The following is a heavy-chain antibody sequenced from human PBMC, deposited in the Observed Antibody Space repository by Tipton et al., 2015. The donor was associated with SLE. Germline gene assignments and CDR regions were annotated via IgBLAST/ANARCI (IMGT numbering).Heavy chain of an antibody. V-gene: IGHV4-4*02. CDR2: IYHSGST. Sequence: SLRLSCAASGFTFSDAWMSWVRLAPGKGLEWIGNIYHSGSTDYSPSLKSRVTISVDTSKNQFSLKLSSVTAADTAVYYCARMSSGWSVGAFDIWGQGRMVTVSS. CDR1: GFTFSDAW. J-gene: IGHJ3*02. D-gene: IGHD6-13*01. CDR3: ARMSSGWSVGAFDI.